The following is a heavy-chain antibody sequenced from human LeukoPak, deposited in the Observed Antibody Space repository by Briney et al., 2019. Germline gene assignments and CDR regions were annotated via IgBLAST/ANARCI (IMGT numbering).Heavy chain of an antibody. CDR1: GYTFTGYY. Sequence: ASVKVSCKASGYTFTGYYMHWVRQAPGQGLEWMGWINPNSGGTNYAQKFQGRVTMTRDTSISTAYMELSRLRSDDTAVYYCARGLSIVVVPAANSDWFDPWGQGTLVTVSS. CDR2: INPNSGGT. V-gene: IGHV1-2*02. D-gene: IGHD2-2*01. CDR3: ARGLSIVVVPAANSDWFDP. J-gene: IGHJ5*02.